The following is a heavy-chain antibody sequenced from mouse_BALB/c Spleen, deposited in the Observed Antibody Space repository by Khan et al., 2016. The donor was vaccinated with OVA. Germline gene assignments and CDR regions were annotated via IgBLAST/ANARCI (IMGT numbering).Heavy chain of an antibody. CDR1: GFSLNTYG. J-gene: IGHJ3*01. D-gene: IGHD2-14*01. V-gene: IGHV2-2*01. CDR2: IRSGGST. Sequence: QVQLQQSGPGLVQPSQSLSITCTVSGFSLNTYGIHWIRQSQGKGLEWLGVIRSGGSTDYNGAFISRLNITKDKSKSQVFFKRNSLQADDTAIYDRDRKSYMYDFTYWGQGTLVTISA. CDR3: DRKSYMYDFTY.